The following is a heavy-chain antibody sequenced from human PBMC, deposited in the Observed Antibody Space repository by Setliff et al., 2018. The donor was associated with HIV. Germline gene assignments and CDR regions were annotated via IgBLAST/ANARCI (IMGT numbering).Heavy chain of an antibody. CDR3: ARALYGDYGGDINGLDP. D-gene: IGHD4-17*01. J-gene: IGHJ5*02. Sequence: GASVKVSCKASGYTFINYAMNWVRQAPGQGLEWMGWINTHTGSPTYAQAFTGRFVFPVDTSVTTAYLQISSLKADGTAVYYCARALYGDYGGDINGLDPWGQGTLVTVSS. V-gene: IGHV7-4-1*02. CDR2: INTHTGSP. CDR1: GYTFINYA.